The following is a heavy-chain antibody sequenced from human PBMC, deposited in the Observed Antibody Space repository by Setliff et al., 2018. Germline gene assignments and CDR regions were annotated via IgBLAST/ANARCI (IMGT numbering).Heavy chain of an antibody. Sequence: PGGSLRLSCAASGFTFSSYSMNWVRQAPGKGLEWVSYISGSGSTIYYADSVKGRFTISRDNAKTSLYLQMNSLRADDTAVYYCAKEDYSDSSGYYYETPWFDPWGQGTLVTVSS. CDR3: AKEDYSDSSGYYYETPWFDP. V-gene: IGHV3-48*01. D-gene: IGHD3-22*01. CDR2: ISGSGSTI. CDR1: GFTFSSYS. J-gene: IGHJ5*02.